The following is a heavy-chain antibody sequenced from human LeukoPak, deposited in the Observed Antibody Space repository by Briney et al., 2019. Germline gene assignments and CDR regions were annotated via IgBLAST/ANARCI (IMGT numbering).Heavy chain of an antibody. Sequence: GGSLRLSCAASGFTFSSYAMSWVRQAPGKGLEWVSAISGSGGSTYYADSVKGRFTISRDNSKNTLYLQMSSLRAEDTAVYYCAKDIDYYDSSGYPASWGQGTLVTVSS. CDR3: AKDIDYYDSSGYPAS. D-gene: IGHD3-22*01. J-gene: IGHJ5*02. CDR1: GFTFSSYA. CDR2: ISGSGGST. V-gene: IGHV3-23*01.